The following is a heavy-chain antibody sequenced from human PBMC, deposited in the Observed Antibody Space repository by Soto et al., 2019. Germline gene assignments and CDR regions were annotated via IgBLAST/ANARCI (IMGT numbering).Heavy chain of an antibody. V-gene: IGHV1-8*01. Sequence: ASVKVSCKASGYTFTSYDINWLRQATGQGLEWMGWMNPNSGNTGYAQKFQGRVTMTRNTSISTAYMELSSLRSEDTAVYYCARGCIPYYYYYMDVWGKGTTVTVSS. J-gene: IGHJ6*03. CDR3: ARGCIPYYYYYMDV. CDR2: MNPNSGNT. CDR1: GYTFTSYD.